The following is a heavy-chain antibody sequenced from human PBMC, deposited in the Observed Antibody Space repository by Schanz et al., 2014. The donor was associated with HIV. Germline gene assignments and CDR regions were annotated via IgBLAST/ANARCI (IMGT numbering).Heavy chain of an antibody. V-gene: IGHV1-2*02. J-gene: IGHJ6*02. D-gene: IGHD3-16*01. CDR2: FNPYSGGR. CDR1: GGTFRGYA. Sequence: QVQLMQSAAEVKRPGSSVKVSCKASGGTFRGYAISWVRLAPGQGLEWMGWFNPYSGGRIYAQQFQGRVVMTRDTSISTAYMELSGLTSDDTAVYYCARGLKDYYYALDVWGQGTTVIVSS. CDR3: ARGLKDYYYALDV.